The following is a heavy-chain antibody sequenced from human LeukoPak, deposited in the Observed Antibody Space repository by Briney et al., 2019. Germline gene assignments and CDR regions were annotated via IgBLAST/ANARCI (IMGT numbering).Heavy chain of an antibody. Sequence: GGSLRLSCAASGFTFGSYGFHWVRQAPGKGLEWVALIWYDGSNKNYVDSVRGRFTISRDNSKNTVYLQMNSLRAEDTAVYYCARSIAVAGYFDYWGQGTLVTVSS. CDR1: GFTFGSYG. CDR3: ARSIAVAGYFDY. CDR2: IWYDGSNK. J-gene: IGHJ4*02. D-gene: IGHD6-19*01. V-gene: IGHV3-33*01.